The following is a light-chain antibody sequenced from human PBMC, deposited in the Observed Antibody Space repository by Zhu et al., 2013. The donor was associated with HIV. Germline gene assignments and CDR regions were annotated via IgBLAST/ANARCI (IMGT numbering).Light chain of an antibody. CDR1: NIAMKS. CDR3: QVWDNGSDFSAV. Sequence: SYVLTQPPSVSVAPGKTASITCDGNNIAMKSVYWYQQKPGQAPALVVYDDAKRPSGIPDRFSGSNFGNTATLTIDRVEAGDEADYYCQVWDNGSDFSAVFGGGTKLTVL. V-gene: IGLV3-21*03. J-gene: IGLJ2*01. CDR2: DDA.